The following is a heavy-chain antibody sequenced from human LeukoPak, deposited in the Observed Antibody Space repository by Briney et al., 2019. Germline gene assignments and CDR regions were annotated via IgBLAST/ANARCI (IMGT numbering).Heavy chain of an antibody. CDR2: IYPGDSDT. J-gene: IGHJ5*02. CDR3: ALTQIYCSSTSCYIGWFDP. Sequence: GESLKISCKGSGYSFTSYWIGWVRQMPGKGLEWMGIIYPGDSDTRYSPSLQGQVTISADKSISTAYLQWSSLKASDTAMYYCALTQIYCSSTSCYIGWFDPRGQGTLVTVSS. CDR1: GYSFTSYW. D-gene: IGHD2-2*02. V-gene: IGHV5-51*01.